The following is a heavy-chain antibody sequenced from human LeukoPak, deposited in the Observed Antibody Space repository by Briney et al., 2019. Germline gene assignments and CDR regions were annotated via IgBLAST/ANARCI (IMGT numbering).Heavy chain of an antibody. CDR3: ARDHCTSSGCYEYYYYGVDV. Sequence: ASVKVSCMASGYTFTDYYMQWLRKAPGQGLEWLGWINPNSGGTNSAQKFQGRVTMTRDTSVSTAYMELSRLRSDDTAVYYCARDHCTSSGCYEYYYYGVDVWGQGTTVTVSS. CDR2: INPNSGGT. CDR1: GYTFTDYY. V-gene: IGHV1-2*02. D-gene: IGHD2-2*01. J-gene: IGHJ6*02.